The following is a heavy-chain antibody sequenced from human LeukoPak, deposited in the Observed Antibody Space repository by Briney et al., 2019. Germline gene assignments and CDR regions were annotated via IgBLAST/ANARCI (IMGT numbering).Heavy chain of an antibody. V-gene: IGHV5-51*01. CDR2: IFPGDSGT. Sequence: GESLKISCKGSGDTFTNYWIGRVRQMPGKGLEWMGTIFPGDSGTRYSPSFQGQVTISADKSIGTAYLQWSSLRTSDTAMYFCARRGHAFEWFDPWGQGTLVMVSS. CDR1: GDTFTNYW. CDR3: ARRGHAFEWFDP. J-gene: IGHJ5*02. D-gene: IGHD3-9*01.